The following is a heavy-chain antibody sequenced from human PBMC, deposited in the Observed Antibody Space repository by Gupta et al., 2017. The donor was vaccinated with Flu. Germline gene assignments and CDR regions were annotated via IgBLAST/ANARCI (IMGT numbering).Heavy chain of an antibody. Sequence: STGGVVQAGMSLGLSCVASGFTFRSNGMHWVRQGPGKGLEWVAIIWYDGSKQNYADSVRGRFTISRDNSKNTVYLQMNSLSAEDTAMYYCARWNLGHCNLTGCHGDALDVWGQGTLVTVST. V-gene: IGHV3-33*01. CDR1: GFTFRSNG. J-gene: IGHJ3*01. CDR2: IWYDGSKQ. D-gene: IGHD2-2*01. CDR3: ARWNLGHCNLTGCHGDALDV.